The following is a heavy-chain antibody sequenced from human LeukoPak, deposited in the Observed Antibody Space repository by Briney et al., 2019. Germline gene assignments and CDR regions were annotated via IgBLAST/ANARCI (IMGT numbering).Heavy chain of an antibody. J-gene: IGHJ5*02. Sequence: GGSLRLSCVASGLTVSNHWMSWVRQAPGKGLEWVANIREERGQEYYVDSVKGRFTISKNSAKNSLYLQTNTLRVEDTAMYYCASLDTAKQPLANHWGQGTLVTVSS. CDR2: IREERGQE. CDR1: GLTVSNHW. D-gene: IGHD5-18*01. CDR3: ASLDTAKQPLANH. V-gene: IGHV3-7*03.